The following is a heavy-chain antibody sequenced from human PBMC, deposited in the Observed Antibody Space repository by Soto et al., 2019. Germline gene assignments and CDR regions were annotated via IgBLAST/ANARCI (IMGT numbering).Heavy chain of an antibody. CDR2: ITGTGVSI. CDR3: AKDSIPYSSSYDLDH. J-gene: IGHJ4*02. V-gene: IGHV3-23*01. CDR1: GFSFSGYA. Sequence: EVQLLESGGGLVQPGGSLRLSCVASGFSFSGYAMSWVRQAPGKGLVWVSSITGTGVSIYYADSVRGRCTISRDNSKNTLYLQMSSLRAEYTARYDCAKDSIPYSSSYDLDHWGRGALVTVSS. D-gene: IGHD6-6*01.